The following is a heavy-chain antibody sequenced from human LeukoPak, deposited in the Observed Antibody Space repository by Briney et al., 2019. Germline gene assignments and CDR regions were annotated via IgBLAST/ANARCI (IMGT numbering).Heavy chain of an antibody. J-gene: IGHJ5*02. CDR2: IYYSGST. CDR1: GGSISSSSYY. V-gene: IGHV4-39*07. Sequence: SETLSLTCTVSGGSISSSSYYWGWIRQPPGKGLEWIGSIYYSGSTYYNPSLKSRVTISVDTSKNQFSLKLSSVTAADTAVYYCARRGVDCSGGSCYPGSWFDPWGQGTLVTVSS. CDR3: ARRGVDCSGGSCYPGSWFDP. D-gene: IGHD2-15*01.